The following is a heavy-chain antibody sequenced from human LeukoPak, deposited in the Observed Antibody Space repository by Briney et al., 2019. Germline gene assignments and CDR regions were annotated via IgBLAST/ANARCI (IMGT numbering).Heavy chain of an antibody. D-gene: IGHD3-22*01. CDR3: ARGPLDYYDSSGGGDY. J-gene: IGHJ4*02. Sequence: ASVKVSCKASGYTFTSYGISWVRLAPGRGLEWMGWISTYNGNTNYPQDLQGRVTMTRDTSTSTVYMELSSLRSEDTAVYYCARGPLDYYDSSGGGDYWGQGTLVTVSS. V-gene: IGHV1-18*04. CDR2: ISTYNGNT. CDR1: GYTFTSYG.